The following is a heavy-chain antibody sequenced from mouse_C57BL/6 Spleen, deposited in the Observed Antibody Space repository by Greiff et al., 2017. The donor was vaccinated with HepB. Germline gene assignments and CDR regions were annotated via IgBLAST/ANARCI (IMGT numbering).Heavy chain of an antibody. J-gene: IGHJ2*01. CDR2: ISSGGSYT. Sequence: EVKLMESGGDLVKPGGSLKLSCAASGFTFSSYGMSWVRQTPDKRLEWVATISSGGSYTYYPDSVKGRFTISRDNAKNTLYLQMSSLKSEDTAMYYCARGRANWCFDYWGQGTTLTVSS. V-gene: IGHV5-6*01. D-gene: IGHD4-1*01. CDR1: GFTFSSYG. CDR3: ARGRANWCFDY.